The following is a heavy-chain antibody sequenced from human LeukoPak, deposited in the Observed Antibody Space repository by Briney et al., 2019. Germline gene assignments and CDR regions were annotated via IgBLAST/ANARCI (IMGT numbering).Heavy chain of an antibody. CDR1: GFTFSNAW. J-gene: IGHJ4*02. CDR3: TTGNQYDFWSGYPPFDY. Sequence: GGSLRLSCAASGFTFSNAWMNWVRQAPGKGLAWVGRIKSKTDGGTTDYAAPVKGRFTISRDDSKNTLYLQVNSLKTKDTGVYYCTTGNQYDFWSGYPPFDYWGQGTLVTVSS. V-gene: IGHV3-15*07. D-gene: IGHD3-3*01. CDR2: IKSKTDGGTT.